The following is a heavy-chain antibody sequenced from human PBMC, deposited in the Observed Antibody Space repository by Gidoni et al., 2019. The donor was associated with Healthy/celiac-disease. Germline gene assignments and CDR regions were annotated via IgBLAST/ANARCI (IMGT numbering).Heavy chain of an antibody. J-gene: IGHJ4*02. CDR1: GFTFGDYA. V-gene: IGHV3-49*05. Sequence: EVQLVESGGGLVKPGRSLRLSCTASGFTFGDYAMSWFRQAPGKGLEWVGFIRSKAYGGTTEYAASVKGRFTISRDDSKSIAYLQMNSLKTEDTAVYYCTRDRDLYSSGWYVDYWGQGTLVTVSS. CDR2: IRSKAYGGTT. D-gene: IGHD6-19*01. CDR3: TRDRDLYSSGWYVDY.